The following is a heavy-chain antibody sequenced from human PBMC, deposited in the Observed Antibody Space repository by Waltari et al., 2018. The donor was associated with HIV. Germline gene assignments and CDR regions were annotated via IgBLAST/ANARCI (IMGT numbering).Heavy chain of an antibody. Sequence: EVQLLESGGGLVQPGGSLRLSCAASGFTFEGYAMTWVRLAPGKGVGWVSGISGSGGRTFYADSVKGLFAISRYNSKNTLYLQMNTLRAEDTAVYYCAKFRGSGSDYWGQGAQVTVSS. J-gene: IGHJ4*02. CDR2: ISGSGGRT. CDR1: GFTFEGYA. D-gene: IGHD3-10*01. CDR3: AKFRGSGSDY. V-gene: IGHV3-23*01.